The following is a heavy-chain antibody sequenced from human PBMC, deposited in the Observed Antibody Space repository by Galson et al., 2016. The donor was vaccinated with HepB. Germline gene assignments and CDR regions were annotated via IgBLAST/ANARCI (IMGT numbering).Heavy chain of an antibody. Sequence: SLRLSCAGSGFIFSTYAMNWVRQAPGKGLEWVSSIRGSGGGIDYAYSVTARFPIYRVNSKNTCYLQMSSLRAEDTAVYYCAKERGSRLAMVRGVLDHFDIWGQGTLGTVSS. CDR1: GFIFSTYA. CDR3: AKERGSRLAMVRGVLDHFDI. V-gene: IGHV3-23*01. D-gene: IGHD3-10*01. CDR2: IRGSGGGI. J-gene: IGHJ3*02.